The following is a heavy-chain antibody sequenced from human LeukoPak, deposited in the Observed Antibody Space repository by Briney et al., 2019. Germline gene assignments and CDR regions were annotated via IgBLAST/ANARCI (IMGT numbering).Heavy chain of an antibody. V-gene: IGHV4-34*01. CDR3: ARQVVVVPAAMDY. Sequence: SETLSLTCAVYGGSFSGYYWSWIRQPPGKGLEWIGEINHSGSTNYNPSLKSRVTISVDTSKNQFSLKLSSVTAADTAVYYCARQVVVVPAAMDYWGQGTLVTVSS. D-gene: IGHD2-2*01. CDR2: INHSGST. CDR1: GGSFSGYY. J-gene: IGHJ4*02.